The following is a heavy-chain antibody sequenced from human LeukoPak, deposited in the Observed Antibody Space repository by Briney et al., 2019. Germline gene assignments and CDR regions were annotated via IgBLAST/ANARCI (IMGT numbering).Heavy chain of an antibody. Sequence: GESLKISCKGSGYSFPSYWIGWVRQMPGKGLEWMGIIYPGDSDTRYSPSFQGQVTISPDKSISTACLQWSSLKAWDTAMYYWARRDGYNTLDYWGQRTLVTVSS. D-gene: IGHD5-24*01. J-gene: IGHJ4*02. V-gene: IGHV5-51*01. CDR1: GYSFPSYW. CDR3: ARRDGYNTLDY. CDR2: IYPGDSDT.